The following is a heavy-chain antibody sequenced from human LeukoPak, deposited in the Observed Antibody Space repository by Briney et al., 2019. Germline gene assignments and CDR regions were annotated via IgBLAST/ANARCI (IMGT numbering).Heavy chain of an antibody. J-gene: IGHJ4*02. CDR3: AKEGCTSTNSYCNY. CDR1: GFTFSDYA. V-gene: IGHV3-23*01. CDR2: ISGSGGST. D-gene: IGHD2-2*01. Sequence: GGSLRLSCAASGFTFSDYAMSWVRQAPGKGLEWVSTISGSGGSTYYADSAKGRFTISRDNSKNTLHLQMDSLRAEDTAVYYCAKEGCTSTNSYCNYWGQGTLVTVSS.